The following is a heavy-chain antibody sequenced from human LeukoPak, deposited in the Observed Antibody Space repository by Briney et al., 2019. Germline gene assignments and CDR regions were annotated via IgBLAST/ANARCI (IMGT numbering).Heavy chain of an antibody. Sequence: PSETLSLTCAVYGGSCSGYYWSWIRQPPGKGLEWIGEINHSGSTNYNPSLKSRVTISVDTSKNHFSLKLSSVTAADTAVYYCARDLGTEAYYYYYMDVWGKGTTVTVSS. V-gene: IGHV4-34*01. D-gene: IGHD7-27*01. J-gene: IGHJ6*03. CDR2: INHSGST. CDR1: GGSCSGYY. CDR3: ARDLGTEAYYYYYMDV.